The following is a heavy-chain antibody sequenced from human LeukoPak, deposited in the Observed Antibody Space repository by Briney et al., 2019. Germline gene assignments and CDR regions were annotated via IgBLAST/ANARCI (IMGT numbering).Heavy chain of an antibody. V-gene: IGHV3-30*03. CDR1: GFPFSSYS. D-gene: IGHD3-10*01. Sequence: GGSLRLSCAASGFPFSSYSMNWVRQAPAKGLEGVAVISYDGGNKYYADSVKGRFAISRDNSKNTLYLQMNSLRAEDTAVYYCARASGSYYSPLLCYYYYGMDVWGQGTTVTVSS. CDR2: ISYDGGNK. J-gene: IGHJ6*02. CDR3: ARASGSYYSPLLCYYYYGMDV.